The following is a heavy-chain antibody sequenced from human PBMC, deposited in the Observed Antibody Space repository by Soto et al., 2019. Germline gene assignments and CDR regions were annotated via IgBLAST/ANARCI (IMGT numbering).Heavy chain of an antibody. J-gene: IGHJ4*02. Sequence: QVQLVESGGGVVQPGTSLRLSCAASGFTFSSYGMHWVRQAPGKGLEWVAVIWFDGSNKYYADSVKGRFTISRDNSKNTLYLQMHSLRAEDTAVYYCARDGRSGWTSYHFDYWGQGTLVTVSS. D-gene: IGHD6-19*01. CDR1: GFTFSSYG. CDR3: ARDGRSGWTSYHFDY. CDR2: IWFDGSNK. V-gene: IGHV3-33*01.